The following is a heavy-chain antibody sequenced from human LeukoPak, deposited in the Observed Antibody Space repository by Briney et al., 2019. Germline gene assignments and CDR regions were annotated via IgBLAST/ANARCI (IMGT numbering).Heavy chain of an antibody. CDR3: ARRPGIAAVYPRTVVNYGMDV. V-gene: IGHV3-11*01. CDR2: ISSSGSTI. Sequence: PGGSLRLSCAASGFTFSDYYMSWIRQAPGKGPEWVSYISSSGSTIYYADSVKGRFTISRDNAKNSLYLQMNSLRAEDTAVYYCARRPGIAAVYPRTVVNYGMDVWGQGTTVTVSS. CDR1: GFTFSDYY. J-gene: IGHJ6*02. D-gene: IGHD6-13*01.